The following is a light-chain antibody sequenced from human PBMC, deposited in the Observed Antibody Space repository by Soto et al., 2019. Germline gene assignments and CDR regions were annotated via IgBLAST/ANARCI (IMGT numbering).Light chain of an antibody. CDR3: QQHNQWPIT. V-gene: IGKV3-15*01. J-gene: IGKJ5*01. Sequence: DIEMTQSPPILSVSPGEGATLSCRASQRISTNLAWYQHIPGQAPRLLIVSSSRRPTDVPARFSGSGSGTDFTLTISSLEPEDSAVYYCQQHNQWPITFGQGTRLEIK. CDR2: SSS. CDR1: QRISTN.